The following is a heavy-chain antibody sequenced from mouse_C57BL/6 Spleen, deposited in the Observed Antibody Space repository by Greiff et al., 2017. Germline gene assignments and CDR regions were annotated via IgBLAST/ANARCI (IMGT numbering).Heavy chain of an antibody. J-gene: IGHJ3*01. CDR2: MYPGDGDP. D-gene: IGHD2-3*01. CDR1: GYAFRSYW. Sequence: VQLVESGAELVKPGASVKISCKASGYAFRSYWMNWVKQRPGKGLEWIGQMYPGDGDPNYNGKFKGKATLTADKSSSTAYMQLSSLTSEDSAVYFCARERDGGFAYWGQGTLVTVSA. V-gene: IGHV1-80*01. CDR3: ARERDGGFAY.